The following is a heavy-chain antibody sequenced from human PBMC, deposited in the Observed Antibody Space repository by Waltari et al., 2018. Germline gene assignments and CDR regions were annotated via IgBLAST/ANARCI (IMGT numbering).Heavy chain of an antibody. CDR1: GFTFSSYA. CDR3: AKNRGYCSGGSCYSDY. V-gene: IGHV3-23*01. Sequence: EVRLLESGGGLVQPGGSLRLSCAASGFTFSSYAMSWVRQAPGKGPEWVPGISSSGGNTYYSESVNGRFTISRDTSKNTLYLQMNSLRAEDTAVYYCAKNRGYCSGGSCYSDYWGQGTLVTVSS. CDR2: ISSSGGNT. J-gene: IGHJ4*02. D-gene: IGHD2-15*01.